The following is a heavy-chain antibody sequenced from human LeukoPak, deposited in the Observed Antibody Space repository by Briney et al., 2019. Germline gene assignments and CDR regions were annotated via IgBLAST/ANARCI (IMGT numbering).Heavy chain of an antibody. CDR1: GGSISSYY. Sequence: SETLSLTCTVSGGSISSYYWSWIRQPPGKGPEWIGYIYYSGSTNYNPSLKSRVTISVDTSKNQFSLKLSSVTAADTAVYYCARVYYGSGYNWFDPWGQGTLVTVSS. D-gene: IGHD3-10*01. V-gene: IGHV4-59*01. J-gene: IGHJ5*02. CDR3: ARVYYGSGYNWFDP. CDR2: IYYSGST.